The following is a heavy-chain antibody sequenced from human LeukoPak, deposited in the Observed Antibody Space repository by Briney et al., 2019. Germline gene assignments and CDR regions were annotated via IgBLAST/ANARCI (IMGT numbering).Heavy chain of an antibody. CDR2: ISRSDVGRSV. CDR1: GFTFSTYW. Sequence: GGSLRLSCAASGFTFSTYWMSWVRQAPGKGLEWISYISRSDVGRSVYYADPLKGRFTISRDNAKNSLYLQMNSLRVEDTAVYFCARGHSGSYDYWGQGTLVTVSS. D-gene: IGHD1-26*01. J-gene: IGHJ4*02. V-gene: IGHV3-48*04. CDR3: ARGHSGSYDY.